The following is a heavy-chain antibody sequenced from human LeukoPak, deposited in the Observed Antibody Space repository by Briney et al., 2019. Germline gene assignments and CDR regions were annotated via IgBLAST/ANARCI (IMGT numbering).Heavy chain of an antibody. Sequence: GGXLRLSCAASGFTFSSYAMSWVRQAPGKGLEWVSAISGSGGSTYYADSVKGRFTISRDNSKNTLYLQMNSLRAEDTAVYYCAKDRIGYGYYLDYWGQGTLVTVSS. J-gene: IGHJ4*02. V-gene: IGHV3-23*01. CDR3: AKDRIGYGYYLDY. D-gene: IGHD5-18*01. CDR2: ISGSGGST. CDR1: GFTFSSYA.